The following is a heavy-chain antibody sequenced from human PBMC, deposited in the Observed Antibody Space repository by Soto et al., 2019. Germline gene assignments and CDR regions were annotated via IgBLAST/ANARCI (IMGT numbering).Heavy chain of an antibody. CDR2: ISGSGGST. CDR3: ICFLAEDGIRYLCTVSAFLLNRSSDL. Sequence: GKGLEWVSAISGSGGSTYYADSVKGRFTISRDNSKNTLYLQMNSLKTEDTAVYYCICFLAEDGIRYLCTVSAFLLNRSSDL. V-gene: IGHV3-23*01. J-gene: IGHJ2*01. D-gene: IGHD3-9*01.